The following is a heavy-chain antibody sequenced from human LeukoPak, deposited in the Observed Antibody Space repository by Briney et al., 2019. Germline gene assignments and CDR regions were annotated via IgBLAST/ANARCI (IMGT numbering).Heavy chain of an antibody. V-gene: IGHV7-4-1*02. Sequence: ASVKVSCKPSGYTFTSYPLNWVRQAPGQGLEWMGWINTNTGNPTYAQGFTGRFVFSSDTSVTTAYLQISSLKAEDTAVYYCARDYDFWSGYYAQFYYGMDVWGQGTTVTVSS. D-gene: IGHD3-3*01. CDR2: INTNTGNP. CDR1: GYTFTSYP. CDR3: ARDYDFWSGYYAQFYYGMDV. J-gene: IGHJ6*02.